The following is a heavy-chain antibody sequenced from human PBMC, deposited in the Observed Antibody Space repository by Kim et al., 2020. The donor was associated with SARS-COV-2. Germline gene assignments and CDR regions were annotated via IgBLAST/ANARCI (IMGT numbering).Heavy chain of an antibody. CDR3: ARDPMITFGGVIAIGYYYYGMDV. CDR2: ISYDGSNK. D-gene: IGHD3-16*02. CDR1: GFTFSSYA. Sequence: GGSLRLPCAASGFTFSSYAMHWVRQAPGKGLEWVAVISYDGSNKYYADSVKGRFTISRDNSKNTLYLQMNSLRAEDTAVYYCARDPMITFGGVIAIGYYYYGMDVWGQGTTVTVSS. V-gene: IGHV3-30-3*01. J-gene: IGHJ6*02.